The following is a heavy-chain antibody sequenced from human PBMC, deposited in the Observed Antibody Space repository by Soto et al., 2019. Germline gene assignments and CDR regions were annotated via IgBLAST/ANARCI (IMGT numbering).Heavy chain of an antibody. D-gene: IGHD6-19*01. CDR2: MSGSGAST. V-gene: IGHV3-23*01. Sequence: GGSLRLSCAASGFTFSNYPMIWVRQAPGKGLEWVSGMSGSGASTYYADSVKGRFTISRDNSKNTLYLQMNSLRGEDTAIYYCAKVGSGWYYFDYWGQGTLVTVSS. CDR3: AKVGSGWYYFDY. J-gene: IGHJ4*02. CDR1: GFTFSNYP.